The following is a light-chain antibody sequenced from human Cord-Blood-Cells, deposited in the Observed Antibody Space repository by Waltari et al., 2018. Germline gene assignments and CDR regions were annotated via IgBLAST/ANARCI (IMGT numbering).Light chain of an antibody. Sequence: IVMTQSPAHLSVSPGERATLSCRASQSVRSNLAWYQQKPGQAPRLLIYGASTRATGIPARFSGSGSGTEFTLTISSLQSEDFAVYYCQQYNNWPPFTLGPGTKVDIK. V-gene: IGKV3-15*01. CDR2: GAS. J-gene: IGKJ3*01. CDR3: QQYNNWPPFT. CDR1: QSVRSN.